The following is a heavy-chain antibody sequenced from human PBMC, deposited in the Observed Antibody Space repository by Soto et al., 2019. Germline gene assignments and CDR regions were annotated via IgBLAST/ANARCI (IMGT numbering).Heavy chain of an antibody. J-gene: IGHJ1*01. CDR1: GGTFSSYA. D-gene: IGHD6-13*01. Sequence: QVQLVQSGAEVKKPGSSVKVSCKASGGTFSSYAISWVRQAPGQGLEWMGGIIPIFGTANYAQKFQGRVTLTADESTSTAYMELSSLRSEDTAVYYCARGEHSGPHYSIAAAGGAEYFQHWGQGTLLTVSS. V-gene: IGHV1-69*01. CDR3: ARGEHSGPHYSIAAAGGAEYFQH. CDR2: IIPIFGTA.